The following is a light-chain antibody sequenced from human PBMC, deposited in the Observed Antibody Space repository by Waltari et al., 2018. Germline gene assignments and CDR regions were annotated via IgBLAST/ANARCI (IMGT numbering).Light chain of an antibody. Sequence: QTVVTQEPSFSVSPGGTITLTCGLNSGSVSTSYYPSWYQQTPGQAPHLTVYATNTRPSGVPYRFSGSILGNSAALTSPGAQADDESDYDCVLYMGSGISVFGGGTKLTVL. CDR1: SGSVSTSYY. CDR3: VLYMGSGISV. V-gene: IGLV8-61*01. CDR2: ATN. J-gene: IGLJ3*02.